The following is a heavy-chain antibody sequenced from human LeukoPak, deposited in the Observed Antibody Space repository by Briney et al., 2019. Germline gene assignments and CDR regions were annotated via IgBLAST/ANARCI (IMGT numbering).Heavy chain of an antibody. D-gene: IGHD6-19*01. V-gene: IGHV4-59*01. CDR2: IYYSGST. CDR1: GGSIRSYY. J-gene: IGHJ3*02. CDR3: ASSSGWYQAFDI. Sequence: PSETLSLTCTVSGGSIRSYYWSWIRQPPGKRLEWIGYIYYSGSTNYNPSLKSRVTISVDTSKNQFSLKLSSVTAADTAVYYCASSSGWYQAFDIWGQGTMVTVSS.